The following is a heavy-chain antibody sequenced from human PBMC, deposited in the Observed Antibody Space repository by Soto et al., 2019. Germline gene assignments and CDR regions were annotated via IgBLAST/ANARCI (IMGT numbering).Heavy chain of an antibody. CDR1: GGSLSGYF. Sequence: SETLSLTCAVYGGSLSGYFWSWIRQPPGKGLEWIGQINHSGSTNYNPSLKSRVTISEDTSKNQFSLKLSSVTAADTALYYCATLTSSWYYFDYWGQGTLVTVSS. J-gene: IGHJ4*02. CDR2: INHSGST. CDR3: ATLTSSWYYFDY. V-gene: IGHV4-34*01. D-gene: IGHD6-13*01.